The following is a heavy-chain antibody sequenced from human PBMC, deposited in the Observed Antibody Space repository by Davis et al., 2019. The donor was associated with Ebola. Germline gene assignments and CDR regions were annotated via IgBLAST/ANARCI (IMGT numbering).Heavy chain of an antibody. Sequence: GGSLRLSCAASGFTFSSYAIHWVRQAPGKGLEWVAVISYDGSNKYYADSVKGRFTVSRDNAKNSLYLQLNSLRSEDTAVYYCARPRGSRNAFDIWGQGTMVTVSS. J-gene: IGHJ3*02. CDR2: ISYDGSNK. CDR1: GFTFSSYA. D-gene: IGHD1-14*01. CDR3: ARPRGSRNAFDI. V-gene: IGHV3-30-3*01.